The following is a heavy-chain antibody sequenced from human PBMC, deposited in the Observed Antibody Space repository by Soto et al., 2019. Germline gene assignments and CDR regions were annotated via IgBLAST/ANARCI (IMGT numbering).Heavy chain of an antibody. J-gene: IGHJ4*02. CDR1: GFTFSSYG. CDR2: IWYDGSNK. Sequence: GGSLRLSCAASGFTFSSYGMHWVRQAPGKGLEWVAVIWYDGSNKYYADSVKGRFTISRDNSKNTLYLQMNSLRAEDTAVYYCAREGGGAPTVTYPDYWGQGTLVTVSS. D-gene: IGHD4-4*01. V-gene: IGHV3-33*01. CDR3: AREGGGAPTVTYPDY.